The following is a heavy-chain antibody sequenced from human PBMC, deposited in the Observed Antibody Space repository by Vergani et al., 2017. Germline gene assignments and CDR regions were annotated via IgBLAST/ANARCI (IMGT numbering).Heavy chain of an antibody. V-gene: IGHV4-38-2*02. CDR1: GGSISSGYY. CDR2: IYHSGST. Sequence: QVQLQESGPGLVKPSETLSLTCTVSGGSISSGYYWGWIRQPPGKGLEWIGSIYHSGSTYYNPSLKSRVTISVDTSKNQFSLKLSSVTAADTAVYYCARPGSSSWYQVSWYFDLWGRGTLVTVSS. D-gene: IGHD6-13*01. CDR3: ARPGSSSWYQVSWYFDL. J-gene: IGHJ2*01.